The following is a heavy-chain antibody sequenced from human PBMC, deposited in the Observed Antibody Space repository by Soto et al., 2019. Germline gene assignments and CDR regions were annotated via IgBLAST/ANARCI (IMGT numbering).Heavy chain of an antibody. D-gene: IGHD2-15*01. Sequence: TLSLTCTVSSGAINNHFWSWIRQPAGKGLEWIGHIYKSGTTTYNPSLKSRVTMSVDPPKNRFSLKLSSVTAADTAVYYCARINGGSPDFWGQGTLVTVSS. J-gene: IGHJ4*02. V-gene: IGHV4-4*07. CDR1: SGAINNHF. CDR3: ARINGGSPDF. CDR2: IYKSGTT.